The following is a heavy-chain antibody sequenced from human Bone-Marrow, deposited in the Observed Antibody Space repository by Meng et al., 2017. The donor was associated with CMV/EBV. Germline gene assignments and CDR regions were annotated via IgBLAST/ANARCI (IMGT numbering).Heavy chain of an antibody. CDR2: IEQDDSED. CDR1: GFSISSFW. V-gene: IGHV3-7*01. D-gene: IGHD2-2*01. Sequence: GGSLRLSCVASGFSISSFWMSWVRQAPGKGLEWVANIEQDDSEDYHVDPVRGRFTISRDTAKNSVYLQMNSLRVDDTAVYYCARNLVLPAAIQYYYHNHGMDVWGQGTTVTVSS. J-gene: IGHJ6*02. CDR3: ARNLVLPAAIQYYYHNHGMDV.